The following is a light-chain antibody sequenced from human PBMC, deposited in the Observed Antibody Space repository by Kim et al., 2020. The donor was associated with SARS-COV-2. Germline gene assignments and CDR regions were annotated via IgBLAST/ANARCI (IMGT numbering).Light chain of an antibody. CDR1: SSDVGGYNY. CDR2: DVN. V-gene: IGLV2-14*04. Sequence: GQSITISCTGTSSDVGGYNYVSWYQQHPGKAPKLMIYDVNKRPSGVSNRFSGSKSGNTASLTIPGLQAEDEADYYCSSYTSSSTWVFGGGTKLTVL. CDR3: SSYTSSSTWV. J-gene: IGLJ3*02.